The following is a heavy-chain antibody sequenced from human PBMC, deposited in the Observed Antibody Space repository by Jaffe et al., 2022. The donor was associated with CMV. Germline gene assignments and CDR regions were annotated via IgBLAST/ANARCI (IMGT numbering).Heavy chain of an antibody. CDR2: IGGGGGSI. D-gene: IGHD6-19*01. V-gene: IGHV3-23*01. CDR3: AKGTSGWRLLDS. CDR1: GFTLGNYA. J-gene: IGHJ4*02. Sequence: EVQLLESGGGLVQPGESLRLSCAASGFTLGNYAMTWVRQAPGKGPQWVATIGGGGGSIYYANFVKGRFVISRDTTMNTLFLQMNNLRAEDTAIYYCAKGTSGWRLLDSWGQGALVTVSS.